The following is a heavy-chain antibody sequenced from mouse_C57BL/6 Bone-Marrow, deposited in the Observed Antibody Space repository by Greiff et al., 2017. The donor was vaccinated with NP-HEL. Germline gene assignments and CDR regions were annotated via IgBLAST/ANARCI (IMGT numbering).Heavy chain of an antibody. CDR2: IYTGDGDT. V-gene: IGHV1-80*01. CDR1: GYEFSNYW. CDR3: ARGAY. J-gene: IGHJ3*01. Sequence: QVQLQQSGAELVKPGASVKISCKASGYEFSNYWMNWVKQRPGKGLEWIGQIYTGDGDTKYNGKFKDKATLTADKSSSTAYMQLSRVTARDSAVYFCARGAYWDQGTLVTVSA.